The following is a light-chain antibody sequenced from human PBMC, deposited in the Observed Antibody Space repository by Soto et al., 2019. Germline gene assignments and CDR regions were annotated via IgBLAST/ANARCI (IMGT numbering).Light chain of an antibody. V-gene: IGKV3-15*01. CDR2: GAS. CDR3: XXYTNWPLA. J-gene: IGKJ1*01. Sequence: EIVMTQSPATRSVSPGERATLSCRASQNVYSNLAWYQQKPGQAPRLLIYGASTRATGIPARFSGSGSGTXXXXXXXXXXXXXXXVXXXXXYTNWPLAFGQGTKVEVK. CDR1: QNVYSN.